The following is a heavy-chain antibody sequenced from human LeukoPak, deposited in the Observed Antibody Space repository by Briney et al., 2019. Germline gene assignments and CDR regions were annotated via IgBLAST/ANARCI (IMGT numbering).Heavy chain of an antibody. D-gene: IGHD4-17*01. J-gene: IGHJ4*02. CDR2: INTNTGNP. CDR3: ARVTDDYGDYDPEDGGY. Sequence: ASVKVSCKASGYTFTSYAMNWVRQAPGQGLEWMGWINTNTGNPTYAQGFTGRFVFSLDTSVSTAYLQISSLKAEDTAVYYCARVTDDYGDYDPEDGGYWGQGTLVTVSS. V-gene: IGHV7-4-1*02. CDR1: GYTFTSYA.